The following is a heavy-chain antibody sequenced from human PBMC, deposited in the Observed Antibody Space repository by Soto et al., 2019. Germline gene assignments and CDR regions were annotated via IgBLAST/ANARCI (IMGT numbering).Heavy chain of an antibody. CDR2: VNPSGGST. V-gene: IGHV1-46*01. CDR1: GYLFSAYS. CDR3: AREENCSGGTCYSEYFHR. J-gene: IGHJ1*01. D-gene: IGHD2-15*01. Sequence: ALLDVSCKASGYLFSAYSIHWVRLAPGQGLEWMGVVNPSGGSTKYAQNFQGRVTMTRDTSTTTIYMELSSLRSDDTAIYYCAREENCSGGTCYSEYFHRWGQGTLVTFPS.